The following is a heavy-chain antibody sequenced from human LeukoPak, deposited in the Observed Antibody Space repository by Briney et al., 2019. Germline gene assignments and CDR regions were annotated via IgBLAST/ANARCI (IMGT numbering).Heavy chain of an antibody. J-gene: IGHJ4*02. CDR2: IIPIFGTA. D-gene: IGHD3-9*01. Sequence: ASVKVSCKASGGTFSSYAISWVRQAPGQGLEWMGGIIPIFGTANYAQKIQGRVTITADKSTSTAYMELSSLRSEDTAVYYCARAGTPSYYDILTGCDYWGQGTLVTVSS. CDR3: ARAGTPSYYDILTGCDY. CDR1: GGTFSSYA. V-gene: IGHV1-69*06.